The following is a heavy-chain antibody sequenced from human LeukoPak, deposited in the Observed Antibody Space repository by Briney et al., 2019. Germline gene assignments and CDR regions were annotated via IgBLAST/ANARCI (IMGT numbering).Heavy chain of an antibody. CDR3: ARDKYYYDSSDQLLMDS. CDR1: GFTFSDYS. Sequence: GGSLRLSWAAYGFTFSDYSMNWVGQAGGKGREGVSYISGSSSIIYYGDSVKGRFTISRDNSKNTLYLQMNSLRAEDTAVYYCARDKYYYDSSDQLLMDSWGQGTLVTVSS. J-gene: IGHJ4*02. V-gene: IGHV3-48*01. D-gene: IGHD3-22*01. CDR2: ISGSSSII.